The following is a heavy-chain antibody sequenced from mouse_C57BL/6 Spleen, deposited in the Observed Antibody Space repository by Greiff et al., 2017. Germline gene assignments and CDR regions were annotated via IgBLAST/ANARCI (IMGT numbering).Heavy chain of an antibody. D-gene: IGHD1-1*01. CDR1: GFTFSSYA. V-gene: IGHV5-9-1*02. J-gene: IGHJ3*01. CDR3: TREAPIYYYGSSYGAWFAY. CDR2: ISSGGDYI. Sequence: EVHLVESGEGLVKPGGSLKLSCAASGFTFSSYAMSWVRQTPEKRLEWVAYISSGGDYIYYADTVKGRFTISRDNARNTLYLQMSSLKSEDTAMYYCTREAPIYYYGSSYGAWFAYWGQGTLVTVSA.